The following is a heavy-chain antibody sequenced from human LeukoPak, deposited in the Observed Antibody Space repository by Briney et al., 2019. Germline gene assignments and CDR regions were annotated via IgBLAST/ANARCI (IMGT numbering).Heavy chain of an antibody. Sequence: GGSLRLSCAASGFSFSSYSMNWVRQAPGKGLEWVSSISSTSSYIYYADSVKGRFTISRDNAKNSLYLQMNSLRPEETAVYYWARASSGWAVDLYYFDYWGQGTLVTVSS. CDR1: GFSFSSYS. J-gene: IGHJ4*02. CDR2: ISSTSSYI. D-gene: IGHD6-19*01. CDR3: ARASSGWAVDLYYFDY. V-gene: IGHV3-21*01.